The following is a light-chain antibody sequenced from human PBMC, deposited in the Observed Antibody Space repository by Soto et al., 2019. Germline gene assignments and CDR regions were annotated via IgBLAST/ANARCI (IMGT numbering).Light chain of an antibody. CDR1: SSDVGGYNY. J-gene: IGLJ1*01. CDR3: SSYASSNTLV. Sequence: QSVLTQPASGSGSPGQSITISCTGTSSDVGGYNYVSWYQQHPGKAPKLMIYEVSNRPSGVSNRFSGSKSGNTASLTISGLQAEDEADYYCSSYASSNTLVFGPGTKGPVL. V-gene: IGLV2-14*01. CDR2: EVS.